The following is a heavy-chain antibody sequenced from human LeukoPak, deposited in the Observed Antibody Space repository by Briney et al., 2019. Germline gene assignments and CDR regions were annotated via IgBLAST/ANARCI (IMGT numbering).Heavy chain of an antibody. D-gene: IGHD3-3*01. J-gene: IGHJ5*02. CDR1: GGSISSYY. Sequence: NSSETLSLTCTVSGGSISSYYWSWIRQPPGKGLEWIGYIYYSGSTNYNPSLKSRVTISVDTSKNQFSLKLSSVTAADTAVYYCARGGYDFWSGYPHWFDPWGQGTLVTVSS. CDR2: IYYSGST. V-gene: IGHV4-59*01. CDR3: ARGGYDFWSGYPHWFDP.